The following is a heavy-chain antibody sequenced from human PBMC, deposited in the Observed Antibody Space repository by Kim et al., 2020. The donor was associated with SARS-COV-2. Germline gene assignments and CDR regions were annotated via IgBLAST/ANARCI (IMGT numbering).Heavy chain of an antibody. Sequence: NPSLRGRVTLSLHTSENQFALKLSSLTAADTAVYYCAREMSGYLPYFDSWGQGTPVTVSS. D-gene: IGHD3-3*01. CDR3: AREMSGYLPYFDS. V-gene: IGHV4-59*01. J-gene: IGHJ4*02.